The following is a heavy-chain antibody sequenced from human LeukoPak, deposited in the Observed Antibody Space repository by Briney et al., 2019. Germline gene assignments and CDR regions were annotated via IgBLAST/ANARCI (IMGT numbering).Heavy chain of an antibody. Sequence: SETLSLTCTVSGGSISSGGYYWSWIRQHPGKGLEWIGYIYDSESTYYSPSLKSRVTISADTSKNQFSLKLSSVTAADTAVYYCARYRYGDYALDYWGQGTLVTVSS. D-gene: IGHD4-17*01. CDR1: GGSISSGGYY. V-gene: IGHV4-31*03. J-gene: IGHJ4*02. CDR2: IYDSEST. CDR3: ARYRYGDYALDY.